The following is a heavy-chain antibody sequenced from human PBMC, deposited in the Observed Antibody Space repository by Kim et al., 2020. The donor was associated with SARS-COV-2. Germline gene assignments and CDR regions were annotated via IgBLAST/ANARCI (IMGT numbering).Heavy chain of an antibody. Sequence: SVKVSCKASGGTFSSYSISWVRQAPGQRLEWMGWIIPIFGTANYAQKFQGRVTITADESTSTAYMELSSLRSEDTAVYYCARADIVVVPAALSPSYWGQGTLCTVSS. V-gene: IGHV1-69*13. CDR1: GGTFSSYS. CDR2: IIPIFGTA. D-gene: IGHD2-2*01. J-gene: IGHJ4*02. CDR3: ARADIVVVPAALSPSY.